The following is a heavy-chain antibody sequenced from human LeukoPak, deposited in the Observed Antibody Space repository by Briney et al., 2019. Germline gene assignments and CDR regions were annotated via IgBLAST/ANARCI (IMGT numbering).Heavy chain of an antibody. CDR1: GFPLSSYA. CDR3: ARVVWGIAAGASDY. CDR2: ISYDGSKK. J-gene: IGHJ4*02. V-gene: IGHV3-30*04. Sequence: GGSLELPLAASGFPLSSYAMHRVRPAPGKGLEGVAVISYDGSKKYYADSVKGRFTISRDNSKNTLYLQMNSLRAEDTAVYYCARVVWGIAAGASDYWGQGTLVTVSS. D-gene: IGHD6-25*01.